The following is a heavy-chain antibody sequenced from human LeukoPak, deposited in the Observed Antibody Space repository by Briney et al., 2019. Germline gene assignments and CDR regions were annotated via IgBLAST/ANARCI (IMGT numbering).Heavy chain of an antibody. Sequence: GALRLSCAASGFTFSSYGMSWVRPAPGKGLEWVSAISGSGGSTYYADSVKGRFTISRDNSKNTLYLQMNSLRAEDTAVYYCARDCSGGSCYSALDYWGQGTLVTVSS. J-gene: IGHJ4*02. CDR3: ARDCSGGSCYSALDY. CDR2: ISGSGGST. D-gene: IGHD2-15*01. CDR1: GFTFSSYG. V-gene: IGHV3-23*01.